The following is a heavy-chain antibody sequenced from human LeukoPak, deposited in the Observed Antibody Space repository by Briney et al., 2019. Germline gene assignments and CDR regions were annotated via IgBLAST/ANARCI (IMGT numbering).Heavy chain of an antibody. CDR3: YGSGSYYNDLDY. J-gene: IGHJ4*02. D-gene: IGHD3-10*01. CDR1: GFTFSSYA. V-gene: IGHV3-23*01. CDR2: ISGSGGST. Sequence: GGPLRLSCAASGFTFSSYAMSWVRQAPGKGLEWVSAISGSGGSTYYADSVKGRFTISRDNSKNTLYLQMNSLRAEDTAVYYCYGSGSYYNDLDYWGQGTLVTVSS.